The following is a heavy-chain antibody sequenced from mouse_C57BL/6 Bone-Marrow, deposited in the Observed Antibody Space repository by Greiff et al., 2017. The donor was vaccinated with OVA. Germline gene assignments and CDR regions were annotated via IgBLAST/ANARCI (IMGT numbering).Heavy chain of an antibody. D-gene: IGHD1-1*01. J-gene: IGHJ1*03. V-gene: IGHV2-5*01. CDR2: IWRGGST. CDR3: AKSGSSGYFDV. Sequence: VNLVESGPGLVQPSQSLSITCTVSGFSLTSYGVHWVRQSPGKGLEWLGVIWRGGSTDYNAAFMSRLSITKDNSKSQVFFKMNSLQADDTAIYYCAKSGSSGYFDVWGTGTTVTVSS. CDR1: GFSLTSYG.